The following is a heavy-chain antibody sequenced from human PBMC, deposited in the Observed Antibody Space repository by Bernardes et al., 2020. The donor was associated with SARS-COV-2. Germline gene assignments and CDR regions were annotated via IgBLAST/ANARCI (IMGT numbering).Heavy chain of an antibody. J-gene: IGHJ4*02. CDR3: ARKKTRDLYYFDY. CDR2: INQDGSEK. CDR1: GFTFSSYW. V-gene: IGHV3-7*01. Sequence: GGSLRLSCAASGFTFSSYWMSWVRQAPGKGLEWVANINQDGSEKYYVDSVKGRFTISRDNAKNSLYLQMNSLRAEDTAVYYCARKKTRDLYYFDYWGQGTLVTVSS.